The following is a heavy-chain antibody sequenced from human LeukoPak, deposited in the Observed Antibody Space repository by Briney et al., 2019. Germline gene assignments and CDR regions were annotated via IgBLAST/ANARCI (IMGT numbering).Heavy chain of an antibody. J-gene: IGHJ4*02. V-gene: IGHV4-59*01. CDR3: ARVASGWSLGGFDY. CDR1: GGSISSYY. Sequence: SETLSLTCTVSGGSISSYYWSWIRQPPGKGLEWIGYIYYSGSTNYNPSLKSRATISVDTSKNQFSLKLSSVTAADTAVYYCARVASGWSLGGFDYWGQGTLVTVSS. CDR2: IYYSGST. D-gene: IGHD6-19*01.